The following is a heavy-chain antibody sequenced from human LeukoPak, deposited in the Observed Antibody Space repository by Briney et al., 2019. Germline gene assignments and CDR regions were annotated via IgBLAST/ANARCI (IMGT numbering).Heavy chain of an antibody. V-gene: IGHV4-59*08. D-gene: IGHD1-26*01. J-gene: IGHJ4*02. CDR1: SGSIGSFY. Sequence: SETLFLTCTISSGSIGSFYWSWIRQPPGKGLEWIGYINFSENIKSNSALESRVTISMDTSKNQFSLKLNSVTAADTAVYYCTRGGSADPFEHWGQGTLVTVSS. CDR2: INFSENI. CDR3: TRGGSADPFEH.